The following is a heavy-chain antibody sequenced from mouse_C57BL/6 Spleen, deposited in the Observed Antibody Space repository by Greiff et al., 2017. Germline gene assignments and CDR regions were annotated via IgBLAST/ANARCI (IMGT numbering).Heavy chain of an antibody. CDR2: IYPGNSDT. V-gene: IGHV1-5*01. CDR3: TRPWDPEDY. D-gene: IGHD4-1*01. CDR1: GYTFTSYW. Sequence: VQLQQSGTVLARPGASVKMSCKTSGYTFTSYWMHWVKQRPGQGLEWIGAIYPGNSDTSYNQKFKGKATLTAVTSASTAYMELSSLTNEDSAVXYCTRPWDPEDYWGKGTQLTVSS. J-gene: IGHJ2*01.